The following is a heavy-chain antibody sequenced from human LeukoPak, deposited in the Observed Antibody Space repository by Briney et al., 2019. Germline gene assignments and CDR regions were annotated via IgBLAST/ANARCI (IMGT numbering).Heavy chain of an antibody. V-gene: IGHV3-53*01. CDR1: GFTVSSNY. J-gene: IGHJ3*02. Sequence: GGSLRLSCAASGFTVSSNYMSWVRQAPGKGLEWVSIIYSGGSTFYADSVKGRLTISRDNSKNTLYLQMNSLRAEDTAVHYCARGGSYLSAFDIWGQGTMVTVSS. CDR3: ARGGSYLSAFDI. D-gene: IGHD1-26*01. CDR2: IYSGGST.